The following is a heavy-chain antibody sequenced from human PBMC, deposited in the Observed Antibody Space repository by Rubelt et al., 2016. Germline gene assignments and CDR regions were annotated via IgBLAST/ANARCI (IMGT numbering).Heavy chain of an antibody. V-gene: IGHV3-73*01. CDR2: IRSKANSYAT. CDR1: GFAFSGSA. J-gene: IGHJ4*02. CDR3: TTLLRRRDY. D-gene: IGHD4-17*01. Sequence: EVQLVESGGGLVQPGGSLKLSCAASGFAFSGSAMHWVRQASGKGLEWVGRIRSKANSYATAYAASVKGRFTISRDDSKNTAYLQMNSRKAEDTAVDYCTTLLRRRDYWGQGTLVTVSS.